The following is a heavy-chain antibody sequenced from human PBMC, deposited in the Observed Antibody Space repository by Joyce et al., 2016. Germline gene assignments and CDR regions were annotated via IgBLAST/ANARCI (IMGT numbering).Heavy chain of an antibody. V-gene: IGHV2-70*04. Sequence: QVTLKESGPALVKHTETLTLTCTFSGFSLSTSGMGVSWIRQSPGKALEWLAHIDWDDENFYMTSLETSLTISKDTSKNQVVLRMTNLDPVDTGTYYCARKLDYFGLDVWGQGTTATVSS. CDR1: GFSLSTSGMG. J-gene: IGHJ6*02. CDR3: ARKLDYFGLDV. CDR2: IDWDDEN.